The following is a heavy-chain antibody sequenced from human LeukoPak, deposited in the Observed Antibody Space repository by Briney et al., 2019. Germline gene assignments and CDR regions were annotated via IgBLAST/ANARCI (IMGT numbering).Heavy chain of an antibody. Sequence: GGSLRLSCAASGFTVSSNDMSWVRQAPGKGLEWVSVIYSGGSTYYADSVKGRFTISRDNSKNTLYLQMNSLRAEDTAVYYCARGRVWGSYRLGAFDIWGQGTMVTVSS. J-gene: IGHJ3*02. CDR2: IYSGGST. CDR3: ARGRVWGSYRLGAFDI. V-gene: IGHV3-53*01. D-gene: IGHD3-16*02. CDR1: GFTVSSND.